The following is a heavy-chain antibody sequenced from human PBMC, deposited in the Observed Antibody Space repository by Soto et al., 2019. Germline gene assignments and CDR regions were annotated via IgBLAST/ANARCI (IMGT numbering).Heavy chain of an antibody. CDR1: GYTFTSYY. J-gene: IGHJ6*02. D-gene: IGHD2-2*01. Sequence: QVQLVQSGAEVKKPGASVKVSCKASGYTFTSYYMHWVRQAPGQGLEWMGIINPSGGSTSYAQKFQGRVTMTMDTSTSTVYMELSSLRSEDTAVYYCARDLGEVVPAAINYYYYGMDVWGQGTTVTVSS. V-gene: IGHV1-46*01. CDR2: INPSGGST. CDR3: ARDLGEVVPAAINYYYYGMDV.